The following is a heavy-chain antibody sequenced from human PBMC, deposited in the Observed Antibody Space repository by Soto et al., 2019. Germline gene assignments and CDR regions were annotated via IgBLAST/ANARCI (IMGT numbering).Heavy chain of an antibody. J-gene: IGHJ4*02. D-gene: IGHD3-22*01. V-gene: IGHV1-18*01. Sequence: ASVKVSCKASGYTFTSYGISWVRQAPGQGLEWMGWISAYNGNTNYAQKLQGRVTMTTDTSTSTAYMELRSLRSDDTAVYYCARNPPYYDSSGYYYWGQGTLVTVSS. CDR2: ISAYNGNT. CDR3: ARNPPYYDSSGYYY. CDR1: GYTFTSYG.